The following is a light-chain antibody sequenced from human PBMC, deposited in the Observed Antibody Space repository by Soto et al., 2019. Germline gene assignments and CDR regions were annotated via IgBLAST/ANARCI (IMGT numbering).Light chain of an antibody. V-gene: IGLV2-8*01. CDR2: EVV. CDR3: KSYPGSNPYA. Sequence: QSVLTQPPSASGSPGQSVTISCTGTKNDIGVYDFVSWYQHHPGKAPRLIIYEVVQRPSGVPDRFSGSKSGNTASLTVSGLQAADEADYFCKSYPGSNPYAFGSGTKSPS. CDR1: KNDIGVYDF. J-gene: IGLJ1*01.